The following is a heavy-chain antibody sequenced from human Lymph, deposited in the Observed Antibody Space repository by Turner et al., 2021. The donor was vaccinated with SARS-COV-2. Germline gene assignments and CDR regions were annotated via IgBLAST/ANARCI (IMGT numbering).Heavy chain of an antibody. CDR1: VFTVSSNY. J-gene: IGHJ4*02. CDR3: ARVLPYGDYFDY. D-gene: IGHD4-17*01. CDR2: IYSGGST. V-gene: IGHV3-53*01. Sequence: EVQVVESGGGLIQPGGSLRLSCAASVFTVSSNYMSWVRQAPGKGLEWVSVIYSGGSTYYADSVKGRFTISRDNSKNTLYLQMNSLRAEDTAGYYCARVLPYGDYFDYWGQGTLVTVSS.